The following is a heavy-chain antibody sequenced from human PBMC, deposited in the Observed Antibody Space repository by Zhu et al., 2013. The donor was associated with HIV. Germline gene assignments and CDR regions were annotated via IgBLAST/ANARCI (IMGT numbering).Heavy chain of an antibody. CDR1: GYTFTSYG. CDR2: ISAYNGNT. Sequence: QVQLVQSGAEVKKPGASVKVSCKASGYTFTSYGISWVRQAPGQGLEWMGWISAYNGNTNYAQKLQGRVTMTTDTSTSTAYMELRSLRSDDTAVYYCARDTSYYDILTGYSTEHSIRDGMDVWGQGTTVTVSS. D-gene: IGHD3-9*01. J-gene: IGHJ6*02. V-gene: IGHV1-18*04. CDR3: ARDTSYYDILTGYSTEHSIRDGMDV.